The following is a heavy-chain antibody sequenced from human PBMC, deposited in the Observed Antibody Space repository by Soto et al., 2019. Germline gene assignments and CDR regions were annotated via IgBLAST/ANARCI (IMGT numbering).Heavy chain of an antibody. J-gene: IGHJ2*01. CDR2: INHSGST. CDR1: GGSFSDYY. V-gene: IGHV4-34*01. CDR3: AREVPSRYFDL. D-gene: IGHD3-10*01. Sequence: QVRLQQWGAGLLKPSETLPLTCAVYGGSFSDYYWSWIRQPPGKGLEWIGEINHSGSTNYNPSLKSRVTRSVDTPKNQISLKLDSVTAADTAVYYCAREVPSRYFDLWGRGTPVTVSS.